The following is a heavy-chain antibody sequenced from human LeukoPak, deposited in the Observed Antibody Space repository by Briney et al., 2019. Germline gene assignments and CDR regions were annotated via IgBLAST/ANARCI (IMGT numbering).Heavy chain of an antibody. J-gene: IGHJ1*01. Sequence: ASVKVSCKTSGYPFTGYGISWVRQAPGQGLEWMGIINPSGGSTSYAQKFQGRVTMTRDMSTSTVYMELSSLRSEDTAVYYCASSGSGWYGYFQHWGQGTLVTVSS. CDR2: INPSGGST. V-gene: IGHV1-46*01. CDR3: ASSGSGWYGYFQH. D-gene: IGHD6-19*01. CDR1: GYPFTGYG.